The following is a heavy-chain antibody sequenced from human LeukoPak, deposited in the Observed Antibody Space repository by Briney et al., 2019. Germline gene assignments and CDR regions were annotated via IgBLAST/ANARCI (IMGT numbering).Heavy chain of an antibody. CDR3: ARANGSGSSYWFDP. V-gene: IGHV4-59*12. CDR1: GVSISSYY. Sequence: SETLSLTCTVSGVSISSYYWSWIRQPPGKGLEWIGYIYYSGSTYYNPSLKSRVTISVDTSKNQFSLKLSSVTAADTAVYYCARANGSGSSYWFDPWGQGTLVTVSS. CDR2: IYYSGST. D-gene: IGHD3-10*01. J-gene: IGHJ5*02.